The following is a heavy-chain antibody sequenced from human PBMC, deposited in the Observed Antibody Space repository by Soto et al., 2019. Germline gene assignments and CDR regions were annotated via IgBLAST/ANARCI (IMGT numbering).Heavy chain of an antibody. Sequence: PLETPSLTCTVPGGSLKSDSYYRSWIRQPPGKGLEWIGYIHYTGSTNYNPSLKSRVTISVDTSRNQLSLKLSSVTAADTAVFYCAREYANSPEAFDYWGQGALVTVSS. CDR2: IHYTGST. J-gene: IGHJ4*02. CDR1: GGSLKSDSYY. V-gene: IGHV4-61*01. CDR3: AREYANSPEAFDY. D-gene: IGHD2-2*01.